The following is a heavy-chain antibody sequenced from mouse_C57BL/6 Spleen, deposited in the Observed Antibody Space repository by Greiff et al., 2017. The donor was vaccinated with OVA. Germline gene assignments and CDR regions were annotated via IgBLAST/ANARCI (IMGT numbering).Heavy chain of an antibody. CDR3: TRGGMKLYYAMDY. D-gene: IGHD4-1*01. Sequence: QVQLQQSGAELVRPGASVTLSCKASGYTFTDYEMHWVKQTPVHGLEWIGAIDPETGGTAYNQKFKGKAILTADKSSSTAYMELRSLTSEDSAVYYCTRGGMKLYYAMDYWGQGTSVTVSS. CDR1: GYTFTDYE. J-gene: IGHJ4*01. V-gene: IGHV1-15*01. CDR2: IDPETGGT.